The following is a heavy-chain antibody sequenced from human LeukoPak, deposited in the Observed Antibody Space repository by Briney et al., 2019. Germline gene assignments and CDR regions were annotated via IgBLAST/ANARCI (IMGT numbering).Heavy chain of an antibody. J-gene: IGHJ4*02. CDR3: ARERDILTGYLDY. D-gene: IGHD3-9*01. Sequence: GGSLRLSCAAPGFTFSSYSMNWVRQAPGKGREWGSSISSSSSYIYYADSVKGRFTISRDNAKNSLYLQVNSLRGEDTAVYYCARERDILTGYLDYWGQGTLVTVSS. CDR2: ISSSSSYI. CDR1: GFTFSSYS. V-gene: IGHV3-21*01.